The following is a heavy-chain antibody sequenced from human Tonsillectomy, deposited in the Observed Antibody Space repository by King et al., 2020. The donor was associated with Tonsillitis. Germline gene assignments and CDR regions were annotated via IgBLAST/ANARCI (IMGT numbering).Heavy chain of an antibody. Sequence: VQLVADGGGVVQPGESLRLSCAASGFTFSSHAMHWVRQAPGKGLEWVAVISNDGNNKNYADSVKGRFAISRDNSKNILHLQMNSLKGDDAAVYYCARSSGSPAIAEPDDYWGPGTLVTVSS. V-gene: IGHV3-30*09. CDR3: ARSSGSPAIAEPDDY. CDR1: GFTFSSHA. J-gene: IGHJ4*02. D-gene: IGHD2-21*01. CDR2: ISNDGNNK.